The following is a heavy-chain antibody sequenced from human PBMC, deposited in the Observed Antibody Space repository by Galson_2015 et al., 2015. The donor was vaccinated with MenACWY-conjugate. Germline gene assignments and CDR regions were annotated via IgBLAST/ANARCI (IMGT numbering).Heavy chain of an antibody. J-gene: IGHJ4*02. Sequence: ALSISCAASGFTFSSNPMNWVRQAPGNGLERVSSISSAGSSIYYANSVKGRFTISRDNAENSLYLQMNSLRAEDTAVYYCAKSLTILDYWGQGTLVTVSS. CDR1: GFTFSSNP. D-gene: IGHD2-21*01. CDR3: AKSLTILDY. CDR2: ISSAGSSI. V-gene: IGHV3-48*01.